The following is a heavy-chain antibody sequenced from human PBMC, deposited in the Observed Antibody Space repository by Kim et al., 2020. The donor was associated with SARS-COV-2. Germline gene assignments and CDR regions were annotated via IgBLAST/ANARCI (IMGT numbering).Heavy chain of an antibody. CDR2: ISYDGSNK. V-gene: IGHV3-30*18. J-gene: IGHJ5*02. CDR1: GFTFSSYG. D-gene: IGHD5-12*01. CDR3: AKALDEMATILPWFDP. Sequence: GGSLRLSCAASGFTFSSYGMHWVRQAPGKGLECVAVISYDGSNKYYADSVKGRFTISRDNSKNTLYLQMNSLRAEDTAVYYCAKALDEMATILPWFDPWGQGTLVTVSS.